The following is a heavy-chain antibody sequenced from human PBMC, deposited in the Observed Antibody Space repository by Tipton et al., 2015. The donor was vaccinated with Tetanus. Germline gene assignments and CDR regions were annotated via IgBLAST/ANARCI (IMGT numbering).Heavy chain of an antibody. CDR1: GFRFDTYA. Sequence: SLRLSCAASGFRFDTYAMFWVRQVPGKGLEWVSGITWNSGYIGYADSVKGRFTISRDDAKNSLYLQMNSLRAEDTALYYCAKDNGPVVPAAMRYGMDVWGQGTTVTVSS. CDR3: AKDNGPVVPAAMRYGMDV. J-gene: IGHJ6*02. D-gene: IGHD2-2*01. CDR2: ITWNSGYI. V-gene: IGHV3-9*01.